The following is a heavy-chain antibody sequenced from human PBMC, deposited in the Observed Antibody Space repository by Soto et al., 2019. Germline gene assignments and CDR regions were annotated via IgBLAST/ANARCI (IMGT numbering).Heavy chain of an antibody. CDR2: ISSSSSYI. D-gene: IGHD2-21*02. V-gene: IGHV3-21*01. Sequence: EVQLVESGGGLVKPGGSLRLSCAASGFTFSSYSMNWVRQAPGKGLEWVSSISSSSSYIYYADSVKGRFTISRDNAKNSLQLQMNSLRAEDTAVYYCARDLRRLLDYWGQGTLVTVSS. J-gene: IGHJ4*02. CDR1: GFTFSSYS. CDR3: ARDLRRLLDY.